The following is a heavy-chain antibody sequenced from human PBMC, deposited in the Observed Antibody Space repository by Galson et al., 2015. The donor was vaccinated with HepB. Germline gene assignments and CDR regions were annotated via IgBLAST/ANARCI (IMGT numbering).Heavy chain of an antibody. Sequence: ETLSLTCTVSGGSISSYYWSWIRQPPGKGLEWIGYIYYSGSTNYNPSLKSRVTISVDTSKNQFSLKLSSVTAADTAVYYCARSYDSSGYYYGGNFDLWGRGTLVTVSS. CDR3: ARSYDSSGYYYGGNFDL. CDR2: IYYSGST. V-gene: IGHV4-59*01. CDR1: GGSISSYY. D-gene: IGHD3-22*01. J-gene: IGHJ2*01.